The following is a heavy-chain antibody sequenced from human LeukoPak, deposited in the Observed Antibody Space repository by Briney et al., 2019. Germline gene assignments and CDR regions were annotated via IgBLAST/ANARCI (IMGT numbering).Heavy chain of an antibody. Sequence: ASVKVSCKASGYTFTNYYMHWVRQAPGQGLEWMGIINPSGGSTSYAQKFQGRVTMTRDTSTSTVYMELSSLRTEETSVYYWASLGSYPADYWGQGTLVTVSS. J-gene: IGHJ4*02. CDR3: ASLGSYPADY. CDR2: INPSGGST. CDR1: GYTFTNYY. V-gene: IGHV1-46*01. D-gene: IGHD1-26*01.